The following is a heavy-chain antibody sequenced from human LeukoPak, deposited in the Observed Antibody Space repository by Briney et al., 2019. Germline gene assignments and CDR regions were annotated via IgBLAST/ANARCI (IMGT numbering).Heavy chain of an antibody. CDR1: GFTFSSYA. V-gene: IGHV3-23*01. CDR2: ISGSSGST. CDR3: AKDYDILTGSEY. Sequence: PGGSLRLSRAASGFTFSSYAMSWVRQAPGRGLEWVSAISGSSGSTYYADSVKGRFTISRDNSKNTLYLQMNSLRADDTAVYYCAKDYDILTGSEYWGQGALVTVSS. J-gene: IGHJ4*02. D-gene: IGHD3-9*01.